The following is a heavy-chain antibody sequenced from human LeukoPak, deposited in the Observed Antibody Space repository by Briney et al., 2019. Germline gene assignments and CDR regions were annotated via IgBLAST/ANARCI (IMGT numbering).Heavy chain of an antibody. CDR2: INHSVST. Sequence: SDTLSLTCAVYGGSFSRYYWSWLRQPPGKGLEWIGEINHSVSTNYNPSLKRRVTISVDSSKNQFSLKLRSVTAADTAVYYCARGNWNFDYWGQGTLVTVSS. D-gene: IGHD1-1*01. J-gene: IGHJ4*02. V-gene: IGHV4-34*01. CDR3: ARGNWNFDY. CDR1: GGSFSRYY.